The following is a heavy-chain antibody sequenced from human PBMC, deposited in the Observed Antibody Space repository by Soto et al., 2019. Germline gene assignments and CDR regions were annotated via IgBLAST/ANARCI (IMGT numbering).Heavy chain of an antibody. D-gene: IGHD3-22*01. CDR2: IYPGDSDT. V-gene: IGHV5-51*01. CDR3: AKHLIGGRLQSPFDL. CDR1: GYSFTSYW. J-gene: IGHJ4*02. Sequence: GESLKISCKGSGYSFTSYWIGWVRQMPGKGLEWMGIIYPGDSDTRYSPSFQGQVTISADKSKNTLYLRMNNLRAEDTAVYYCAKHLIGGRLQSPFDLWGQGTQVTVSS.